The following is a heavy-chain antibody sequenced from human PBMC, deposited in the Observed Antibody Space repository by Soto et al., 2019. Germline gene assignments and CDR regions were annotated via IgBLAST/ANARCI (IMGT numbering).Heavy chain of an antibody. CDR3: ARVIRPYYYVMAF. D-gene: IGHD3-16*02. J-gene: IGHJ6*02. CDR1: ELNFSSHW. Sequence: RLSCTASELNFSSHWMHWVRQVPGKGLVWVSRINSDGSSTSYADSVKGRFTISRDNAKNTLYLQMNSLRAEDTAVYYCARVIRPYYYVMAFWGQGTTVTV. CDR2: INSDGSST. V-gene: IGHV3-74*01.